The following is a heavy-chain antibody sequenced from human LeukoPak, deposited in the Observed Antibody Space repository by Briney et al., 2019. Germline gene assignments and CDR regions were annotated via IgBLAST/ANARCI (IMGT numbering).Heavy chain of an antibody. CDR2: VSGTGVKT. J-gene: IGHJ6*03. Sequence: GGSLRLSCAASGFTFSNHAMNWVRQAPGKGLEWVSGVSGTGVKTYYADSVKGRFTTSRDNSKTTLYLQINSLRADDTAVYYCAKAGGSGSYFYYYIDVWGKGTTVTVSS. CDR3: AKAGGSGSYFYYYIDV. D-gene: IGHD3-10*01. V-gene: IGHV3-23*01. CDR1: GFTFSNHA.